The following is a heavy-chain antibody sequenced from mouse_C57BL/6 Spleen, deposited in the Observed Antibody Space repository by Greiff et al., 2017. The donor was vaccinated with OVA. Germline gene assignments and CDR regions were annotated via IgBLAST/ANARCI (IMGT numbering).Heavy chain of an antibody. Sequence: QVQLQQPGTELVKPGASVKLSCKASGYTFTSCWMHWVKQRPGQGLEWIGNINPSNGGTNYNEKFKSKATLTVDKSSSTAYMQLSSLTSEDSAVYYCAREGYYYGSRYWYFDVWGTGTTVTVSS. CDR1: GYTFTSCW. V-gene: IGHV1-53*01. D-gene: IGHD1-1*01. J-gene: IGHJ1*03. CDR3: AREGYYYGSRYWYFDV. CDR2: INPSNGGT.